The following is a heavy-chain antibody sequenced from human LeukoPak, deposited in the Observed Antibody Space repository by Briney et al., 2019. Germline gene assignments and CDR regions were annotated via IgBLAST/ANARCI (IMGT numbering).Heavy chain of an antibody. D-gene: IGHD3-22*01. CDR2: IYFSGDT. J-gene: IGHJ4*02. Sequence: SETLSLTCTVSGDSISSGGHYWGWIRQTPGKRLEWIGNIYFSGDTSSNPSLKSRPTMSVDTAKNQLFLNLDSVTAADTAVYYCARDSGFWLYWGQGTLVTVSS. CDR1: GDSISSGGHY. V-gene: IGHV4-39*07. CDR3: ARDSGFWLY.